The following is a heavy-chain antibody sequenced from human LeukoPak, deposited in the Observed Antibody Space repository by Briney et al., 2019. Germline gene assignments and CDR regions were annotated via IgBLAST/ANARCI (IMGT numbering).Heavy chain of an antibody. CDR3: ARGGYDYVWGSYRNSNWFDP. CDR2: IYHSGST. V-gene: IGHV4-30-2*01. Sequence: PSQTLSLTCAVSGGSISSGGYSWSWIRQPPGKGLEWIGYIYHSGSTYYNPSLKSRVTISVDRSKNQFSLKLSSVTAADTAVYYCARGGYDYVWGSYRNSNWFDPWGQGTLVTVSS. D-gene: IGHD3-16*02. CDR1: GGSISSGGYS. J-gene: IGHJ5*02.